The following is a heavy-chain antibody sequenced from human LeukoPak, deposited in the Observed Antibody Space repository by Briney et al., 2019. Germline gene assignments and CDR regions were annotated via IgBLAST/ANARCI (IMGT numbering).Heavy chain of an antibody. CDR3: ARYRYYGSGSYFWFDP. Sequence: SETLSLTCTVSGDSISSYYWSWVRQPAGKGLEWIGRIYTSGSTNYNPSLKSRVTMSVDTSKNQFSLSLTSVTAADTAVYYCARYRYYGSGSYFWFDPWGQGTLVTVSS. V-gene: IGHV4-59*10. CDR1: GDSISSYY. CDR2: IYTSGST. J-gene: IGHJ5*02. D-gene: IGHD3-10*01.